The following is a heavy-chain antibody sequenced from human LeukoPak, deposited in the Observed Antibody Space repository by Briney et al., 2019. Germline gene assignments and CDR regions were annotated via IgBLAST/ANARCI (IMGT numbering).Heavy chain of an antibody. CDR1: GFTFDDYA. D-gene: IGHD1-1*01. CDR3: ASPLNGVGAFDI. V-gene: IGHV3-9*01. Sequence: GGSLRLSCAASGFTFDDYAMHWVRQAPGKGLEWVSGISWNSGSIGYADSVKGRFTISRDNSKNTLYLQMNSLRAEDTAVYYCASPLNGVGAFDIWGQGTMVTVSS. J-gene: IGHJ3*02. CDR2: ISWNSGSI.